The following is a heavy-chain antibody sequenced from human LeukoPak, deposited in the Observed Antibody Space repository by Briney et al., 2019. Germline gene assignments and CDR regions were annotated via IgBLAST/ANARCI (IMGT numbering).Heavy chain of an antibody. J-gene: IGHJ6*03. D-gene: IGHD6-19*01. Sequence: GASVKVSCKASGYTFTSYGISWVRPAPGQGLEWMGWISAYNGNTNYAQKLQGRVSMTTDTSTSTAYMELRSLRSDDTAVYYCARGVSAVAGNYYYYYMDVWGKGTTVTVSS. CDR2: ISAYNGNT. CDR1: GYTFTSYG. CDR3: ARGVSAVAGNYYYYYMDV. V-gene: IGHV1-18*01.